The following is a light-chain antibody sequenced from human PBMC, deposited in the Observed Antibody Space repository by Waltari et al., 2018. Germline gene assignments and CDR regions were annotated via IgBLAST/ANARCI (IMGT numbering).Light chain of an antibody. CDR2: KTS. V-gene: IGKV1-5*03. CDR1: QSISRN. Sequence: DIQITQSPYTFSASVGDRVTITCRASQSISRNLAWYQQKPGKAPKLLIYKTSSLESGVPSRFSGSGSGTEFTLTINSLQPDDFATYYCQQYKSPTWTFGQGTTV. CDR3: QQYKSPTWT. J-gene: IGKJ1*01.